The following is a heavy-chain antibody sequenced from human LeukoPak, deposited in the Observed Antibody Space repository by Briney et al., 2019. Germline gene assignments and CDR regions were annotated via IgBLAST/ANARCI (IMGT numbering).Heavy chain of an antibody. D-gene: IGHD2-15*01. CDR2: INPGDSDT. CDR1: GHSFTSYW. Sequence: HGEPLKTSCKGSGHSFTSYWIGWVRQMPGKGLEWMGIINPGDSDTRYSPSFQGQVNISVDKSISTAYLQCSSLKASDTAMYYCARTVGYCSGGTCASFDYWGQGALVTVS. J-gene: IGHJ4*02. CDR3: ARTVGYCSGGTCASFDY. V-gene: IGHV5-51*01.